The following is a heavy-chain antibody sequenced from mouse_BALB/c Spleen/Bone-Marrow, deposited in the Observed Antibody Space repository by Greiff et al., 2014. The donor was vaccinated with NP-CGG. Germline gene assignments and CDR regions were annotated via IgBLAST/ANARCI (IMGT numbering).Heavy chain of an antibody. CDR1: GFTFTDYY. J-gene: IGHJ2*01. CDR2: IRNKANGYTT. Sequence: DVHLVESGGGLVQPGGSLRLSCATSGFTFTDYYMNWVRQPPGKVLEWLGFIRNKANGYTTEYSASVKGRFTISRDNSQNILYLQMNTLRAEDSATYYCARDKGRVFFDYWGQGTTLTVSS. CDR3: ARDKGRVFFDY. V-gene: IGHV7-3*02.